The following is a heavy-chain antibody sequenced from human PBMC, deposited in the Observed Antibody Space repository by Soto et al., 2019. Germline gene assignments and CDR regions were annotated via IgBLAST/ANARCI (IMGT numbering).Heavy chain of an antibody. V-gene: IGHV3-43*01. CDR1: GFTFDDYT. J-gene: IGHJ6*02. CDR2: ISWDGGST. D-gene: IGHD6-6*01. CDR3: AKDYGGVMGPIAARPFYYYGMDV. Sequence: GGSLRLSCAASGFTFDDYTMHWVRQAPGKGLEWVSLISWDGGSTYYADSVKGRFTISRDNSKNSLYLQMNSLRTEDTALYYCAKDYGGVMGPIAARPFYYYGMDVWGQGTTVTVSS.